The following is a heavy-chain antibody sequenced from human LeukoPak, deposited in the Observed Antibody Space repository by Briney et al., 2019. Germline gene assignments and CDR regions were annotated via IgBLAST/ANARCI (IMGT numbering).Heavy chain of an antibody. CDR3: ARRDHGDYGEEY. CDR1: GFTFSSYS. D-gene: IGHD4-17*01. CDR2: ITRNSDTI. Sequence: GGSLRLSCAASGFTFSSYSMNWVRQAPGKGLEWVSYITRNSDTIDYADSVKGQFTISRDNAKNSLSLQMNSLRAEDTAVYYCARRDHGDYGEEYWGQGTLVTVSS. V-gene: IGHV3-48*04. J-gene: IGHJ4*02.